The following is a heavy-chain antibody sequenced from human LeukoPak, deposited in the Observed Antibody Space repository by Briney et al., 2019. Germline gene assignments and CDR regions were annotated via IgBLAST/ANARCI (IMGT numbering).Heavy chain of an antibody. D-gene: IGHD3-10*01. V-gene: IGHV7-4-1*02. J-gene: IGHJ4*02. CDR2: INTNTGNP. CDR1: GYTFTSYA. Sequence: GASVKVSCKASGYTFTSYAMNWVRQAPGQGLEWMGWINTNTGNPTYAQGFTGRFVFSLDTSVSTAYLQISSLKADDTAVYYCARYYYGSGIGGLDYWGQGTLVTVSS. CDR3: ARYYYGSGIGGLDY.